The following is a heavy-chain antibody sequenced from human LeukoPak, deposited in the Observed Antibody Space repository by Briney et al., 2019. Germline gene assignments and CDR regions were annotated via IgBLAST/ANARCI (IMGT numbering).Heavy chain of an antibody. CDR3: ARSRGTGSYDFWSGYSLYYSDY. Sequence: SETLSLTCAVYGGSFSGYYWSWIRQPPGKGLEWIGEINHSGSTNYNPSLKSRVTISVDTSKNQFSLKLSSVTAADTAVYYCARSRGTGSYDFWSGYSLYYSDYWGQGTLVTVSS. V-gene: IGHV4-34*01. J-gene: IGHJ4*02. CDR2: INHSGST. CDR1: GGSFSGYY. D-gene: IGHD3-3*01.